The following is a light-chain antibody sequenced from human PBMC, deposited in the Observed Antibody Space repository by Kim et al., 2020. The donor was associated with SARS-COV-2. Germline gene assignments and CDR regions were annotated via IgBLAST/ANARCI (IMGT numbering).Light chain of an antibody. Sequence: PGGSAILSCRASQNIGSSLAWYQHKVGQAPRLLIYDASTRATGIPARFSGTGSGTDFTLTIASLQSEDFALYYCQQYDNWPRYTFGQGTKLEI. CDR1: QNIGSS. CDR3: QQYDNWPRYT. V-gene: IGKV3-15*01. CDR2: DAS. J-gene: IGKJ2*01.